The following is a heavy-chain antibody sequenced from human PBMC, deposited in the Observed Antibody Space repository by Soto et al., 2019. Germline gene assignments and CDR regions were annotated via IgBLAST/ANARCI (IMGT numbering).Heavy chain of an antibody. Sequence: SVKVSCKASGGTFSSYAISWVRQAPGQGLEWMGGIIPIFGTANYAQKFQGRVTITADESTSTAYMELSSLRSEDTAVYYCANPREGMPDAFDIWGQGTMVTVSS. J-gene: IGHJ3*02. CDR1: GGTFSSYA. V-gene: IGHV1-69*13. CDR2: IIPIFGTA. CDR3: ANPREGMPDAFDI. D-gene: IGHD1-26*01.